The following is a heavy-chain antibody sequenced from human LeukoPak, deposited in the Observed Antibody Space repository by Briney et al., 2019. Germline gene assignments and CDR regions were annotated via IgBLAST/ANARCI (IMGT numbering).Heavy chain of an antibody. Sequence: SGPRLVKPSQTLSLTCGISGDSVSSNSATWDSIRQSPSRGLEWLGRTWYRSNWYNDSALSVRSRITINPDTSKNQFSLQLHSVTPEDTAVYYCARSIEHFDYWGQGILVTVSS. CDR1: GDSVSSNSAT. D-gene: IGHD5-24*01. CDR2: TWYRSNWYN. V-gene: IGHV6-1*01. J-gene: IGHJ4*02. CDR3: ARSIEHFDY.